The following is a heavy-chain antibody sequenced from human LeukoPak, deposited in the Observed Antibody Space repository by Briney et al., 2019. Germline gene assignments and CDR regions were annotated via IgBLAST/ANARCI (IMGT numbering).Heavy chain of an antibody. Sequence: GGSLRLSCAASGFTFSSYSMNWVRQAPGKGLEWVSSISSSSSYIYSADSVKGRFTISRDNAKNSLYLQMNSLRAEDTAVYYCARYTSGYSSSWYDAYYYGMDVWGQGTTVTVSS. J-gene: IGHJ6*02. D-gene: IGHD6-13*01. CDR2: ISSSSSYI. CDR1: GFTFSSYS. V-gene: IGHV3-21*01. CDR3: ARYTSGYSSSWYDAYYYGMDV.